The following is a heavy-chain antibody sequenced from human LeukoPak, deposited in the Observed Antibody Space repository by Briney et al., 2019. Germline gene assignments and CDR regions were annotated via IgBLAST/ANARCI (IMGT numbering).Heavy chain of an antibody. CDR1: GFTFSSYW. V-gene: IGHV3-23*01. D-gene: IGHD3-16*02. CDR3: AKDSGDYVWGSYRSYSPYFQH. CDR2: ISGSGGGT. Sequence: GGSLRLSCGASGFTFSSYWLTWVRQAPGQGLEWVSAISGSGGGTYYADSVKGRFTISRDNSKNTLYLQMNSLRAEDTAVYYCAKDSGDYVWGSYRSYSPYFQHWGQGTLVTVSS. J-gene: IGHJ1*01.